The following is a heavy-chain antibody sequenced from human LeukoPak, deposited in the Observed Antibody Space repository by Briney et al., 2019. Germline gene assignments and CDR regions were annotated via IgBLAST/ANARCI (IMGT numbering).Heavy chain of an antibody. CDR2: IRYDGTNL. CDR1: GFTFSSYG. J-gene: IGHJ4*02. V-gene: IGHV3-30*02. D-gene: IGHD3-22*01. Sequence: PGGSLRLSCAASGFTFSSYGMHWVRQAPGKGLEWVAFIRYDGTNLHYANSVKGRFTISRDNSENTLYLQMSSLRSEDTAVYYCARTTPSTYYYDSSGYYYYFDYWGQGTLVTVSS. CDR3: ARTTPSTYYYDSSGYYYYFDY.